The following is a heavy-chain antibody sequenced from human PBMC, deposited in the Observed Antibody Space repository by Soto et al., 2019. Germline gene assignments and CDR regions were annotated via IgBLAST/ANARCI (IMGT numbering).Heavy chain of an antibody. CDR1: GGSISSSDYY. D-gene: IGHD6-13*01. CDR2: IYFTGST. CDR3: APLFIAAAGGTNDVAH. V-gene: IGHV4-39*01. J-gene: IGHJ5*02. Sequence: PSETLSLTCTVSGGSISSSDYYWGWIRQSPGKGLEWIGSIYFTGSTYYNPSLKSRITISIDMSKNQFSLNLRSVTAADTAVYYCAPLFIAAAGGTNDVAHWGQGTLVTVSS.